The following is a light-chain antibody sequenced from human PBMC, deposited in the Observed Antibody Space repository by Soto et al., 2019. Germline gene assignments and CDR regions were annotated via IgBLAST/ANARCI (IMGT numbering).Light chain of an antibody. CDR1: QSISSY. J-gene: IGKJ4*01. Sequence: IQMTQSPSSLSACVGDRVTKTGRASQSISSYLNGYQQKPGKAPKPLIYVASTLQSGVPSRFSGSGAGTDFTLTISSLEPEDFAVYYCQQRSNWPLTFGGGTKVDNK. CDR2: VAS. V-gene: IGKV1-39*01. CDR3: QQRSNWPLT.